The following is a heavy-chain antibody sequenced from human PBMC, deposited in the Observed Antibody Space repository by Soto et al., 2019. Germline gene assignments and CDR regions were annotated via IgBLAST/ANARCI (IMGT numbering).Heavy chain of an antibody. V-gene: IGHV1-69*06. CDR1: GGTFSSYA. CDR2: IIPIFGTA. J-gene: IGHJ3*02. Sequence: QVQLVQSGAEVKKPGSSVKVSCKASGGTFSSYAISWVRQAPGQGLEWMGGIIPIFGTANYAQKFQGRVTFTADKSTSTAYMELSSLRSEETAVYYCGGGSGSYQRVAFDIWGQGTMVTVSS. D-gene: IGHD3-10*01. CDR3: GGGSGSYQRVAFDI.